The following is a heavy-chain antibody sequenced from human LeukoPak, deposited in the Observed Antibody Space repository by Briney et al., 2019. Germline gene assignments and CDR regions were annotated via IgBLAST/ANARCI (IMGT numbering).Heavy chain of an antibody. CDR1: GYTFSSYA. CDR2: IIPIFGTA. D-gene: IGHD5-24*01. Sequence: SVKVSCKASGYTFSSYAISWVRQAPGQGLEWMGGIIPIFGTANYAQKFQGRVTITADESTSTAYMELSSLRSEDTAVYYCARDKITRDGYHGYYFDYWGQGTLVTVSS. V-gene: IGHV1-69*13. CDR3: ARDKITRDGYHGYYFDY. J-gene: IGHJ4*02.